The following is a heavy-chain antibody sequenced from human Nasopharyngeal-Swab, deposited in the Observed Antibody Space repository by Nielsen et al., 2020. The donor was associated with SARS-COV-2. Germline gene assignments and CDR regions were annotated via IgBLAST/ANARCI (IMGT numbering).Heavy chain of an antibody. V-gene: IGHV3-53*01. D-gene: IGHD2-2*01. CDR2: IYSGGST. Sequence: GESLKISCAASGFTVSSNYMIWVRQAPGKGLEWVSVIYSGGSTYYADSVKGRFTISRDNSKNTLYLQMNSLRAEDTAVYYCARVPCSSTSCYVGGYGMDVWGQGTTVTVSS. CDR1: GFTVSSNY. CDR3: ARVPCSSTSCYVGGYGMDV. J-gene: IGHJ6*02.